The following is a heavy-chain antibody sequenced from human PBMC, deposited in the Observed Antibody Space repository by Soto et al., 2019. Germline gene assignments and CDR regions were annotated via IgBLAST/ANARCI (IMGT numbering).Heavy chain of an antibody. CDR3: ARGDTTMIPGMDSFDI. CDR2: IKQDGTEK. CDR1: GFTFSRYW. V-gene: IGHV3-7*01. D-gene: IGHD5-18*01. J-gene: IGHJ3*02. Sequence: AGGSLRLSCAASGFTFSRYWMNWVRQAPWKGLEWVANIKQDGTEKNYVDSVKGRFTISRDNARNSLYLQMDSLRAEDTAVYFCARGDTTMIPGMDSFDICGQGTIVTVSS.